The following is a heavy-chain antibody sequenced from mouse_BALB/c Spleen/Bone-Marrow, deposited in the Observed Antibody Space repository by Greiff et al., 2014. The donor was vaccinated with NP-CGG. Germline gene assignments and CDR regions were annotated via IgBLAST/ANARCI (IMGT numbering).Heavy chain of an antibody. CDR3: SRGGNFDVMDY. J-gene: IGHJ4*01. CDR1: GYTLTSYY. Sequence: QVQLQQSGAELVKPGASVKLSCKASGYTLTSYYMYWVKQRPGQGLEWIGGINPSNGVNNFNEKFKSKASLTVDKSSSTAYMQLSSLTSEDSAVYYCSRGGNFDVMDYWGQGTSVTVSS. CDR2: INPSNGVN. V-gene: IGHV1S81*02. D-gene: IGHD2-1*01.